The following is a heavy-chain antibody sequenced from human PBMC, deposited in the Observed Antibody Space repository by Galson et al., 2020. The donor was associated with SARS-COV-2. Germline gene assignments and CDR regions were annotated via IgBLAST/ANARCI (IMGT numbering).Heavy chain of an antibody. D-gene: IGHD5-18*01. Sequence: GGSLRLSCAASGFTFSSYGMHWVRQAPGKGLEWVAVISYDGSNKYYADSVKGRFTISRDNSKNTLYLQMNSLRAEDTAVYYCAKDRGYSIPTYYFDYWGQGTLVTVSS. J-gene: IGHJ4*02. CDR3: AKDRGYSIPTYYFDY. V-gene: IGHV3-30*18. CDR1: GFTFSSYG. CDR2: ISYDGSNK.